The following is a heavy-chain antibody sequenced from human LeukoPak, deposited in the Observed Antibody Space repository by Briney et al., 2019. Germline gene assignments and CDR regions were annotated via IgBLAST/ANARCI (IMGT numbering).Heavy chain of an antibody. V-gene: IGHV4-39*02. Sequence: SETLSLTCTVSGGSTSSSSFYWGWIRQPPGKGLECIGRISYSGRTYYNPSLQSRVTISVDASKNQFSLRLSSVTAADTAVYYCARDAPVWRYSPGGMDVWGQGTTVTVSS. CDR1: GGSTSSSSFY. CDR3: ARDAPVWRYSPGGMDV. D-gene: IGHD3-9*01. CDR2: ISYSGRT. J-gene: IGHJ6*02.